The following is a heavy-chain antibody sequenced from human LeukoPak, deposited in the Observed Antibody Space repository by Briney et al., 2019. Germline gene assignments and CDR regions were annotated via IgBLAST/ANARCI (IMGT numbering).Heavy chain of an antibody. CDR3: ATTYREYFQH. J-gene: IGHJ1*01. D-gene: IGHD4-11*01. CDR2: IYYSGST. Sequence: SETLSVSCTVSGGSISSYYWSWIRQPPGKGLEWIGYIYYSGSTNYNPSLKSRLTISVDTSKNQFSLKLSSVTAADTAVYYCATTYREYFQHWGQGTLVTVSS. CDR1: GGSISSYY. V-gene: IGHV4-59*01.